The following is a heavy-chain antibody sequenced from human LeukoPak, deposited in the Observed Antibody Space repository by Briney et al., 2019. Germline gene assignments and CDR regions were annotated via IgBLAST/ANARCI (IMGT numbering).Heavy chain of an antibody. J-gene: IGHJ4*02. CDR1: GFTFSSYG. CDR3: AKDWASSN. V-gene: IGHV3-30*18. CDR2: ISYDGSNK. D-gene: IGHD3-16*01. Sequence: PGRSLRLSCAASGFTFSSYGMHWVRQAPGKGLEWVAVISYDGSNKYYADSVKGRFTISRDNSKNTLYLQMNSLRAEDTAVYYCAKDWASSNWGQGTLVTVSS.